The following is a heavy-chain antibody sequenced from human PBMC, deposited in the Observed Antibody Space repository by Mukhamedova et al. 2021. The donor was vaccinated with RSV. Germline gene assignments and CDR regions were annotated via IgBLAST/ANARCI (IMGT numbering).Heavy chain of an antibody. Sequence: GKGLEWVSGIRGSGGTHYADSVKGRFTISRDNSKNTLYLQMNSLRAEDTAVYYCAKSLLGGFDYWGQGTLVTVSS. CDR3: AKSLLGGFDY. V-gene: IGHV3-23*01. J-gene: IGHJ4*02. D-gene: IGHD3-16*01. CDR2: IRGSGGT.